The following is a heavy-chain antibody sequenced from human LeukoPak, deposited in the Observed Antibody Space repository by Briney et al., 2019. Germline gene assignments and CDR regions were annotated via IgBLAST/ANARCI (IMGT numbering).Heavy chain of an antibody. J-gene: IGHJ4*02. V-gene: IGHV6-1*01. D-gene: IGHD2-15*01. CDR2: TYYRSKWYN. CDR3: ARACSGASCPFDY. CDR1: GDSVSNNSAP. Sequence: QIRSLTCAVTGDSVSNNSAPWNSIRQSKSRGLEWLGRTYYRSKWYNDYAVSVKSRITINPDTSKNHFSLQLNSVTPEDTAVYYCARACSGASCPFDYWGQGTLVTVSS.